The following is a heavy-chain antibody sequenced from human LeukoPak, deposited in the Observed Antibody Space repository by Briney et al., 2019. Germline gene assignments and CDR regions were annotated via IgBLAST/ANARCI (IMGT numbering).Heavy chain of an antibody. CDR2: ISGDGDST. D-gene: IGHD6-13*01. CDR1: GFTFDAYA. Sequence: GGSLRHSRAASGFTFDAYAMSWVRQVPGKGLEWVSLISGDGDSTYYADSVKGRFTISRDNSQNNLYLQMNSLRTDDTALYYCAKELRIAAGGGYYGERRVIADS. J-gene: IGHJ5*01. V-gene: IGHV3-43*02. CDR3: AKELRIAAGGGYYGERRVIADS.